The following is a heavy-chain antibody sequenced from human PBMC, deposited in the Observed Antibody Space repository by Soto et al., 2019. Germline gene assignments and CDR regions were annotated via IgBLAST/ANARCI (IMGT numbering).Heavy chain of an antibody. CDR3: ASGYCSGGSCSSNWFDP. J-gene: IGHJ5*02. V-gene: IGHV4-39*01. Sequence: SQTRSLTCPVARGSISSCCYYWDRIRQTPGKGLEWIGSIYYSGSTYYNPSLKSRVTISVDTSKNKFSLKLRSVTAANTAVYYCASGYCSGGSCSSNWFDPWGQGTLVTVSS. CDR2: IYYSGST. CDR1: RGSISSCCYY. D-gene: IGHD2-15*01.